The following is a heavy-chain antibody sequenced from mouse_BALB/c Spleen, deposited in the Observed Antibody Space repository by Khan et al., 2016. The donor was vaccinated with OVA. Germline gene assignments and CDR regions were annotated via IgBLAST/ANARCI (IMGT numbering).Heavy chain of an antibody. CDR3: ARGNYYGYYFDY. V-gene: IGHV3-2*02. J-gene: IGHJ2*01. D-gene: IGHD1-1*01. CDR1: GYSITSGYA. CDR2: ISYSGGT. Sequence: EVQLQESGPGLVKPSQSLSLTCTVTGYSITSGYAWNWIRQFPGNKLEWMGYISYSGGTSYNPSLKSRISLTRDKSKNQFFMQLNSVTTEDTATDYCARGNYYGYYFDYWGQGTPLTVAS.